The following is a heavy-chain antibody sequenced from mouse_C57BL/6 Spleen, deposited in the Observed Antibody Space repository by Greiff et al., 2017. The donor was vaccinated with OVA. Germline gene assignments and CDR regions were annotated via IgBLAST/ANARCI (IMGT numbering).Heavy chain of an antibody. J-gene: IGHJ3*01. V-gene: IGHV1-69*01. Sequence: VQLQQPGAELVMPGASVKLSCKASGYTFTSYWMHWVKQRPGQGLEWIGEIDPSDSYTNYTQKFKGKSTLTVDKSSSTAYMQLSSLSSEDSAVYYCARSFYYYGSSPAWFAYWGKGTLVTVSA. CDR1: GYTFTSYW. CDR2: IDPSDSYT. CDR3: ARSFYYYGSSPAWFAY. D-gene: IGHD1-1*01.